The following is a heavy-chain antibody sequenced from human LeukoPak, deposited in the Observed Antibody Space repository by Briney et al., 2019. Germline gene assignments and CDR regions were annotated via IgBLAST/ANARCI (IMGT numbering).Heavy chain of an antibody. CDR1: GGTFSSYA. Sequence: ASVKVSCKASGGTFSSYAISWVRQAPGQGLEWMGRIIPILGIANYAQKFQGRVTITADKSTSTAYMELSSLRSEDTAVYYCARDDYDISPYYYGMDVWGQGTTVTVSS. J-gene: IGHJ6*02. CDR3: ARDDYDISPYYYGMDV. D-gene: IGHD3-9*01. V-gene: IGHV1-69*04. CDR2: IIPILGIA.